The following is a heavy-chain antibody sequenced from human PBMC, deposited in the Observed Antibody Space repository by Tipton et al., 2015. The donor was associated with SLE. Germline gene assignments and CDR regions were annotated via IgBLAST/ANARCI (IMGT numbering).Heavy chain of an antibody. CDR1: GGSLSSSSFY. D-gene: IGHD1-26*01. J-gene: IGHJ6*04. CDR3: ARDLWGGSSLIV. V-gene: IGHV4-39*02. CDR2: IYYSGST. Sequence: TLSLTCTFSGGSLSSSSFYWGWIRQPPGKGLEWIGSIYYSGSTYYNPSLQSRVTISVDTSKNQFSLKLSSVTAADTAVYYCARDLWGGSSLIVWGKGTTVTVSS.